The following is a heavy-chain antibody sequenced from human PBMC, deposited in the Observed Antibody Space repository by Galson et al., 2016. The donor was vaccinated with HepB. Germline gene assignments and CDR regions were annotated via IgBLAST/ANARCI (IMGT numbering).Heavy chain of an antibody. CDR2: ISSRTRTT. Sequence: SMRLSCAVSGLTFSSYNMNWVRKAPGKGLEWVSHISSRTRTTYYAESVKGRFTISRDNAKNSLYLQMNSLRDEDTAVYYCATVPFLGAVARYLDYWCQGTLVTVTS. D-gene: IGHD3-16*01. V-gene: IGHV3-48*02. CDR3: ATVPFLGAVARYLDY. J-gene: IGHJ4*02. CDR1: GLTFSSYN.